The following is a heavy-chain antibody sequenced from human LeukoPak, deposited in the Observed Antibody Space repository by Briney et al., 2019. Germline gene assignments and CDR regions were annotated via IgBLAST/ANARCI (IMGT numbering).Heavy chain of an antibody. CDR1: GFTFSSYA. V-gene: IGHV3-9*01. J-gene: IGHJ4*02. D-gene: IGHD6-19*01. CDR3: AKDFREQWLVPDY. CDR2: ISWNSGSI. Sequence: SGGSLRLSCAASGFTFSSYAMHWVRQAPGKGLEWVSGISWNSGSIGYADSVKGRFTISRDNAKNSLYLQMNSLRAEDTALYYCAKDFREQWLVPDYWGQGTLVTVSS.